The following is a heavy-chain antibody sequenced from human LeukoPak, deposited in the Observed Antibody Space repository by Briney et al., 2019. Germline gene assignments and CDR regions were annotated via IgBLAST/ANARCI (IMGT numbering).Heavy chain of an antibody. D-gene: IGHD3-16*01. Sequence: PSETLSLTCTVSGGSISSGGYYWGWIRQPPGKGLEWIGSIYYSGSTYYTPSLKSRITISVDTSKDQFSLKLSSVTAADTAVYYCARSGGGKGDNREFDYWGQGTLVTVSS. CDR2: IYYSGST. V-gene: IGHV4-39*01. J-gene: IGHJ4*02. CDR1: GGSISSGGYY. CDR3: ARSGGGKGDNREFDY.